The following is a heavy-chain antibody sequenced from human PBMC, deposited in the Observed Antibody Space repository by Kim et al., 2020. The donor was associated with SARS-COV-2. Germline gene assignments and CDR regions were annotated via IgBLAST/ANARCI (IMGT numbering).Heavy chain of an antibody. CDR1: GGSISSSSYY. CDR2: IYYSGST. Sequence: SETLSLTCTVSGGSISSSSYYWGWIRQPPGKGLEWIGSIYYSGSTYYNPSLKSRVTISVDTSKNQFSLKLSSVTAADTAVYYCARLDYYDSGGYFYWGQGTLVTVSS. D-gene: IGHD3-22*01. CDR3: ARLDYYDSGGYFY. J-gene: IGHJ4*02. V-gene: IGHV4-39*01.